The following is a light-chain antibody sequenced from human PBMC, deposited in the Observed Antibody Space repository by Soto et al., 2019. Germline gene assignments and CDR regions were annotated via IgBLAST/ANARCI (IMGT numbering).Light chain of an antibody. CDR1: QSVSSY. CDR3: QQRSKWPT. CDR2: EAS. V-gene: IGKV3-11*01. Sequence: SVFRKTPSTLALSQRKRATLSCRASQSVSSYLAWYQQKPGQAPRLLIHEASNRATGIPARFSGSGSGTDFTLTISSLEPEDFAVYYCQQRSKWPTLGQGPKVEIK. J-gene: IGKJ1*01.